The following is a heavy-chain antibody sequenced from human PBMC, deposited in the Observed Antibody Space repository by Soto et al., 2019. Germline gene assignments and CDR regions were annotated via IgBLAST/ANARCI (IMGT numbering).Heavy chain of an antibody. J-gene: IGHJ6*02. V-gene: IGHV3-23*01. D-gene: IGHD3-10*01. CDR3: TPITMVRGAPGYGMDV. Sequence: GGSLRLSCAASGFTFTSYVMGWVRQAPGKGLEWVAAITVTGGGTYYAASVVGRFTISRDSSKNTAYLQMNSLKTEDTAVYYCTPITMVRGAPGYGMDVWGQGTTVTVSS. CDR2: ITVTGGGT. CDR1: GFTFTSYV.